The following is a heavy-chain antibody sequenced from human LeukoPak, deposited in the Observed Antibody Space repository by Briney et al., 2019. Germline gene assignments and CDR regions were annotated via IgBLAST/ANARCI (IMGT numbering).Heavy chain of an antibody. CDR3: ARDFGDGYYYYYGMDV. J-gene: IGHJ6*02. D-gene: IGHD3-3*01. V-gene: IGHV3-21*01. Sequence: GGSLRLSCAASGFTFSSYSMNWVRQAPGKGLEWVSSISSSSSYIYYADSVKGRFTISRDNAKNSLYLQMNSLRAEDTAVYYCARDFGDGYYYYYGMDVWGQGTTVTVSS. CDR1: GFTFSSYS. CDR2: ISSSSSYI.